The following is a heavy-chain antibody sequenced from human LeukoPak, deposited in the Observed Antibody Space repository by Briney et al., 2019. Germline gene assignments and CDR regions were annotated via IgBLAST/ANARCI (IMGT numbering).Heavy chain of an antibody. Sequence: GGSLRLSCVASGFTFSSYEMNWVRQAPGKGLEWVSYITQTAASIYHADSVRGRFTISRDNAKNSLYLQMNSLRDEVTAVYYCARGGRAMVDYWGQGTLVTVSS. CDR1: GFTFSSYE. D-gene: IGHD3-16*01. V-gene: IGHV3-48*03. CDR3: ARGGRAMVDY. J-gene: IGHJ4*02. CDR2: ITQTAASI.